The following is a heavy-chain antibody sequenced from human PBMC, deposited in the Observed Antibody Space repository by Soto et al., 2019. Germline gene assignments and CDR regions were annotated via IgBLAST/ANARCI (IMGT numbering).Heavy chain of an antibody. V-gene: IGHV4-59*01. J-gene: IGHJ4*02. D-gene: IGHD3-10*01. CDR1: GGSISSYY. CDR3: ARDNHYYGSGSSEIYYFDY. Sequence: SETLSLTCTVSGGSISSYYWSWIRQPPGKGLEWIGYIYYSGSTNYNPSLKSRVTISVDTSENQFSLKVSSVTAADTAVYYCARDNHYYGSGSSEIYYFDYWGQGTLVTVSS. CDR2: IYYSGST.